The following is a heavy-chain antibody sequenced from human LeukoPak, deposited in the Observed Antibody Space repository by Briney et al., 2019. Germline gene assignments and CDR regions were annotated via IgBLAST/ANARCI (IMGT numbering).Heavy chain of an antibody. CDR1: GFTFSSYA. D-gene: IGHD3-10*01. J-gene: IGHJ4*02. CDR2: ISGSGGST. V-gene: IGHV3-23*01. CDR3: AKDPGATMVRGVII. Sequence: PGGSLRLSCAASGFTFSSYAMSWVRQAPGKGLEWVSAISGSGGSTYYADSVKGRFTISRDNSKNMLYLQMNSLRAEDTAVYYCAKDPGATMVRGVIIWGQGTQVTVSS.